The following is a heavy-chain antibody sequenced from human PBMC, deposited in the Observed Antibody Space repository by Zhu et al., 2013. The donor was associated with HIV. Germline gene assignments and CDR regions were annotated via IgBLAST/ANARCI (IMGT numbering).Heavy chain of an antibody. J-gene: IGHJ4*02. V-gene: IGHV1-69*01. CDR1: GGTFSSYA. CDR2: IIPIFGTA. CDR3: ARRGYDSSGFDY. D-gene: IGHD3-22*01. Sequence: QVQLVQSGAEVKKPGSSVKVSCRASGGTFSSYAVSWVRQAPGQGLEWMGGIIPIFGTANYAQKFQGRVTITADESMSTAYMELSSLRSEDTAVYYCARRGYDSSGFDYWGQGTLVTVSS.